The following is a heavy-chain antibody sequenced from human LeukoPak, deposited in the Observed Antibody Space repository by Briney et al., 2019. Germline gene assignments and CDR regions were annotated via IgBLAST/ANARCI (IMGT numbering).Heavy chain of an antibody. Sequence: PSETLSLTCTVSGGSISSYYWSWIRQPAGKGLEWIGRIYTSGSTNYNPSLKSRVTMPVDTSKNQFSLKLSSVTAADTAVYYCARERSYYDRYFDLWGRGTLVTVSS. D-gene: IGHD1-26*01. CDR2: IYTSGST. CDR1: GGSISSYY. V-gene: IGHV4-4*07. CDR3: ARERSYYDRYFDL. J-gene: IGHJ2*01.